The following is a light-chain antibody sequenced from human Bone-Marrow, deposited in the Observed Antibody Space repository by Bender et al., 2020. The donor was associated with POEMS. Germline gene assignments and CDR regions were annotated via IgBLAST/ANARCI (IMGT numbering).Light chain of an antibody. J-gene: IGLJ1*01. V-gene: IGLV3-21*02. Sequence: SYVLTQPPSLSVAPGQTASLTCGGSNIGSKSVHWYQQKPGQAPVLVVYDDTLRPSGIPERLSGSNSGNTATLTISRVEAGDEADYYCQVWDTTTDHPYVFGPGTRVTVL. CDR1: NIGSKS. CDR2: DDT. CDR3: QVWDTTTDHPYV.